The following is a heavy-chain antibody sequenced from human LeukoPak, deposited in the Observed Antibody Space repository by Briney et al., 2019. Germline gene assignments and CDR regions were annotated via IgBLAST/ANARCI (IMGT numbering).Heavy chain of an antibody. V-gene: IGHV4-4*07. J-gene: IGHJ6*02. CDR3: ARDAYDFWSGYYYYGMDV. D-gene: IGHD3-3*01. CDR1: GGSIISYY. Sequence: SETLSLTCTVSGGSIISYYWNWIRQPAGRGLEWIGRMHTSGSTNYNPSLKSRVTMSVDTSKNQFSLKLSSVTAADTAVYYCARDAYDFWSGYYYYGMDVWGRGTTVSVSS. CDR2: MHTSGST.